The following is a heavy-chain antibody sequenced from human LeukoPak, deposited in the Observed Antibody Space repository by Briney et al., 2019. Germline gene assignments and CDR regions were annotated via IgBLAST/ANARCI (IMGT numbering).Heavy chain of an antibody. J-gene: IGHJ3*02. D-gene: IGHD2-15*01. CDR3: ARDPSYCSGGSCYGDAFDI. Sequence: GASVKVSCKASGYTFTGYYMHWVRQAPGQGLEWMGWINPNSGGTNYAQKFQGRVTMTRDTSISTAYMELSRLRSDDTAVYYCARDPSYCSGGSCYGDAFDIWGQGTMVTVSS. CDR1: GYTFTGYY. CDR2: INPNSGGT. V-gene: IGHV1-2*02.